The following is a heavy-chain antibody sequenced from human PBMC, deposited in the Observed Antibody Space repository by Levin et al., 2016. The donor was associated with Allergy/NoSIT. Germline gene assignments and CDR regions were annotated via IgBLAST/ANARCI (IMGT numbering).Heavy chain of an antibody. CDR1: GFTFSSQW. J-gene: IGHJ4*02. CDR2: INNDGIIT. D-gene: IGHD1-14*01. V-gene: IGHV3-74*01. CDR3: VRGLGNF. Sequence: GESLKISCAASGFTFSSQWMHWVRQVPGEGLVWVSRINNDGIITSYADSVRGRFTISRDNAKNTLFLQMDSLRADDTAVYYCVRGLGNFWGQGTLVTVSS.